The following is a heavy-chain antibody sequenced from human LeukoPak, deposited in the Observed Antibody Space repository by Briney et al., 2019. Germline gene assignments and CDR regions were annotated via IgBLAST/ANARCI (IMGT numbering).Heavy chain of an antibody. CDR1: GYTFTSYD. Sequence: ASVKVSCKASGYTFTSYDINWVRQATGQGLEWMGWMNPNSGNTGYAQKFQGRVTMTRNTSISTAYMELSSLRSEDTAVYYCLLVGATRYNGFDPWGQGTLVTVSS. CDR2: MNPNSGNT. D-gene: IGHD1-26*01. J-gene: IGHJ5*02. CDR3: LLVGATRYNGFDP. V-gene: IGHV1-8*01.